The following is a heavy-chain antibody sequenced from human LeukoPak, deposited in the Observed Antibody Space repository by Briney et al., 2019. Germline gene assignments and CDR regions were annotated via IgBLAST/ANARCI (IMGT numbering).Heavy chain of an antibody. Sequence: GESLRLSCTASGSTFSTYPMTWVRQAPGQGLEWVSAISGNSVTIYYADSVKGRFTISRDNSKNTVYLQMSSLRAEDTAVGYSSGRYPGWPVDYWGQGTLVTVSS. CDR3: SGRYPGWPVDY. CDR1: GSTFSTYP. J-gene: IGHJ4*02. CDR2: ISGNSVTI. D-gene: IGHD6-19*01. V-gene: IGHV3-23*01.